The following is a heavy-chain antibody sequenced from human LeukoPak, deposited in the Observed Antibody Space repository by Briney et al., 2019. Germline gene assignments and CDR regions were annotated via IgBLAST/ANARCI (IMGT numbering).Heavy chain of an antibody. J-gene: IGHJ6*02. CDR1: GYSITSGYY. D-gene: IGHD2/OR15-2a*01. Sequence: SETLSLTCTVSGYSITSGYYWGWIRQPPGKGLEWIGSIYYSGSTYYNPSLKSRVTISVDTSKNQFSLKLSSVTAADTAVYYCARAHSIASYYYGVDVWGQGTTVTVSS. CDR2: IYYSGST. V-gene: IGHV4-38-2*02. CDR3: ARAHSIASYYYGVDV.